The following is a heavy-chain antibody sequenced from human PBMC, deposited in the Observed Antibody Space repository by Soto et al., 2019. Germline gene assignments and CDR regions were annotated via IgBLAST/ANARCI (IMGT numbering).Heavy chain of an antibody. CDR2: IKQDGSEK. V-gene: IGHV3-7*03. J-gene: IGHJ6*02. Sequence: PXVSLRRSFAASGFPFSSYCMSWVRQAPGKGLEWVANIKQDGSEKYHVDSVKGRFTISRDNAKNSLYLQMNSLRAEDTAVYYCARDQYSSSYEEYYYYYYGMDVWGQGTTVTVSS. D-gene: IGHD6-6*01. CDR3: ARDQYSSSYEEYYYYYYGMDV. CDR1: GFPFSSYC.